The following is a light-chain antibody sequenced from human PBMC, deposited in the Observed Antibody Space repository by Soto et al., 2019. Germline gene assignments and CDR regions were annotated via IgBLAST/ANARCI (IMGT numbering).Light chain of an antibody. Sequence: QSALTQPASVSGSPGQSITISCTGSSSDVGVYNFVSWYQQHPGKAPKLIIYDVTARPSGVPDRFSGSKSGTTASLTISGLQGEDEGDYYCCSYAGSHTFFGGGTKVTVL. J-gene: IGLJ2*01. CDR3: CSYAGSHTF. V-gene: IGLV2-11*01. CDR2: DVT. CDR1: SSDVGVYNF.